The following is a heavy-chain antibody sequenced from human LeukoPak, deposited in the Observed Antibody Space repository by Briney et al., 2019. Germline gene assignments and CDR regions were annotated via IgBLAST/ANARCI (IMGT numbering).Heavy chain of an antibody. Sequence: SETLSLTCTVSGGSISSYYWSWIRQPAGKGLEWIGNIYYSESTYYNPSLKSRVTISVDTSKNQFSLKLSSVTAADTAVYYCARDESGSSWFFDYWGQGTLVTVSS. CDR2: IYYSEST. D-gene: IGHD6-13*01. J-gene: IGHJ4*02. CDR3: ARDESGSSWFFDY. V-gene: IGHV4-59*12. CDR1: GGSISSYY.